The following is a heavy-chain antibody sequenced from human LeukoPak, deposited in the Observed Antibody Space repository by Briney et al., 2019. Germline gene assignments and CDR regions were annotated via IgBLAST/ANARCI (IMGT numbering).Heavy chain of an antibody. V-gene: IGHV3-11*04. CDR1: GFTFSDYY. CDR2: ISSSGSTI. CDR3: AGPAATDDAFDI. Sequence: GGSLRLSCAASGFTFSDYYMSWIRQAPGKGLEWVSYISSSGSTIYYADSVKGRFTISRDNAKNSLYLQMNSLRDEDTAVYYCAGPAATDDAFDIWGQGTMVTVSS. D-gene: IGHD2-2*01. J-gene: IGHJ3*02.